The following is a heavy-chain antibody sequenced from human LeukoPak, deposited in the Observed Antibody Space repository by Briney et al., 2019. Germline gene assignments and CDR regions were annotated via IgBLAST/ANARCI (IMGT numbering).Heavy chain of an antibody. CDR2: IWYDGSNK. CDR1: GFTFSSYG. CDR3: ARDGAYYDSSGYPQNWFDP. D-gene: IGHD3-22*01. Sequence: PGGSLRLSCAASGFTFSSYGMHWVRQAPGKGLEWVAVIWYDGSNKYYADSVKGRFTISRDNSKNTLYLQMNSLRAEDTAVYYCARDGAYYDSSGYPQNWFDPWGQGTLVTVSS. J-gene: IGHJ5*02. V-gene: IGHV3-33*01.